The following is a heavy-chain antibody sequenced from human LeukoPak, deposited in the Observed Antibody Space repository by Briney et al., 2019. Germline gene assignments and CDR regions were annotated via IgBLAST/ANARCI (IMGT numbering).Heavy chain of an antibody. J-gene: IGHJ4*02. V-gene: IGHV3-7*01. CDR2: MKQDGREK. D-gene: IGHD3-10*01. Sequence: GGSLRLACAASGFTFSDYWMTSVRQAPGKGLEWVANMKQDGREKWYVDSVKGRFTISRDNAKNSLYLQMNSLRAEDTAVYYCARGAGVFDYWGQGTLVTVSS. CDR1: GFTFSDYW. CDR3: ARGAGVFDY.